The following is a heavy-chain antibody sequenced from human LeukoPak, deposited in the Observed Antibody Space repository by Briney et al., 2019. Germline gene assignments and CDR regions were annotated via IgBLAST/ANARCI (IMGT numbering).Heavy chain of an antibody. Sequence: ASVKVSCKTSGYTFTAYDINWVRQAAGQGLEWMGWMNPNSGNTGYAQKFQGRVTFAGKTSTNTAYMELSSLRSEDTAVYYCVRRATYYGSGSFSVWFDPWGQGTLVTVSS. CDR1: GYTFTAYD. V-gene: IGHV1-8*03. D-gene: IGHD3-10*01. CDR2: MNPNSGNT. J-gene: IGHJ5*02. CDR3: VRRATYYGSGSFSVWFDP.